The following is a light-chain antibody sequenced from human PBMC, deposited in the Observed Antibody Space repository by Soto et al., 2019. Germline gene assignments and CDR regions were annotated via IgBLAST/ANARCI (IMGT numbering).Light chain of an antibody. CDR1: QGIRSY. V-gene: IGKV1-9*01. Sequence: DIQLTQSPSFLSASVGDRVTITCRASQGIRSYLAWYQQRPGKAPELLIYGASTLRPGGASWFSGSGSGTEFTLTISSLQPEDFATYFCQQLNTFPPFFTFGPGTKVDIK. CDR3: QQLNTFPPFFT. J-gene: IGKJ3*01. CDR2: GAS.